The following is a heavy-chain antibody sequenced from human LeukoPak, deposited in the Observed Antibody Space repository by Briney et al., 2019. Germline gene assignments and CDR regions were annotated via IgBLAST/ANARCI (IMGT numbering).Heavy chain of an antibody. J-gene: IGHJ4*02. CDR2: ISSSGTVI. D-gene: IGHD2-15*01. CDR3: VIGGMVVAATQYYFDN. CDR1: EFTFSDYY. V-gene: IGHV3-11*01. Sequence: GGSLRLSCAASEFTFSDYYMTWIRQAPGKGLEWLSYISSSGTVIYYADSVKGRFTVSRDNAKNSLYLQMNSLRAEDTAMYYCVIGGMVVAATQYYFDNWGQGTLVTVSS.